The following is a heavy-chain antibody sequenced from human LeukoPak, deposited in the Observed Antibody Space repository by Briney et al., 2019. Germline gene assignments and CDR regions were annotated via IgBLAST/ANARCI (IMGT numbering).Heavy chain of an antibody. CDR1: GYTFTSYG. Sequence: ASVKVSCKASGYTFTSYGISWVRQAPGQGLEWMGWISAYNGNTNYAQKLQGRVTMTTDTSTSTAYMELRSLRSDDTAVYYCARTYYDFWSGYYAHWGQGTLVTVSS. V-gene: IGHV1-18*01. CDR3: ARTYYDFWSGYYAH. J-gene: IGHJ4*02. CDR2: ISAYNGNT. D-gene: IGHD3-3*01.